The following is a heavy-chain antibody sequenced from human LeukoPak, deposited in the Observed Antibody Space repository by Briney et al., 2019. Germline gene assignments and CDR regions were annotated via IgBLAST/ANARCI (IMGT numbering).Heavy chain of an antibody. V-gene: IGHV4-59*01. Sequence: PSETLSLTCTVSGGSISSYYWSWIRQPPGKGLEWIGYIYYSGSTNYNPSLKSRVTISVDTSKNQFSLKLSSVTAADTAVYYCARVGPYSSSDWFDPWGQGTLVTVSS. CDR1: GGSISSYY. CDR3: ARVGPYSSSDWFDP. D-gene: IGHD6-6*01. CDR2: IYYSGST. J-gene: IGHJ5*02.